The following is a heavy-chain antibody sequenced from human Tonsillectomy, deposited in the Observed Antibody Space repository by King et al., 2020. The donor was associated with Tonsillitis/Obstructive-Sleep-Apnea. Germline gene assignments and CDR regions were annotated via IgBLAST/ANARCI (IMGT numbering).Heavy chain of an antibody. D-gene: IGHD2-15*01. CDR2: IYYSGST. CDR1: GGSISSYY. J-gene: IGHJ3*02. Sequence: VQLQESGPGLVKPSETLSLTCTVSGGSISSYYWSWIRQPPGKGLEWIGYIYYSGSTNYNPSLKSRVTISVDTSKNQFSLKLSSVPAADTAVYYCARRWRVALANDAFDIWGQGTMVTVSS. CDR3: ARRWRVALANDAFDI. V-gene: IGHV4-59*08.